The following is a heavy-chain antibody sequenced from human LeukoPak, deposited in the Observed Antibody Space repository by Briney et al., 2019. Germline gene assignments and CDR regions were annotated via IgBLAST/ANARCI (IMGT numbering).Heavy chain of an antibody. D-gene: IGHD3-3*01. CDR3: AREIFGARAFQY. CDR2: IYYSGST. V-gene: IGHV4-39*07. Sequence: SETLSLTCIVSGGSISSSSYYWGWIRQPPGKGLEWIGSIYYSGSTYHNPSLKSRVTISVDTSKNQFSLRLSSVTATDTAVYYCAREIFGARAFQYWGQGILVTVSS. J-gene: IGHJ4*02. CDR1: GGSISSSSYY.